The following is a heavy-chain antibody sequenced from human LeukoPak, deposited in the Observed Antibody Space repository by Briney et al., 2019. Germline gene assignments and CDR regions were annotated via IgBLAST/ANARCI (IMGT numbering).Heavy chain of an antibody. CDR2: INHSGST. J-gene: IGHJ4*02. CDR3: ARVSYYDSSGNRGAFDY. Sequence: SETLSLTCAVYGGSFSGYYWSWIRQPPGKGLEWIGEINHSGSTNYNPSLKSRVTISVDKSKNQFSLKLSSVTAADTAVYYCARVSYYDSSGNRGAFDYWGQGTLVAVSS. CDR1: GGSFSGYY. V-gene: IGHV4-34*01. D-gene: IGHD3-22*01.